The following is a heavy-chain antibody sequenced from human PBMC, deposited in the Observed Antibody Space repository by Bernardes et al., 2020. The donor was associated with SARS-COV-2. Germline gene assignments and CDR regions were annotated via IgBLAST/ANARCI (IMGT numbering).Heavy chain of an antibody. Sequence: GGSLRLSCAASGLTFTMSTYAMPWVRQAPGKGLEWVSGISGSGVSTYYGDSAEGRFTISRDNSKNTLYLQMNSLRVEDMAVYYCAIWGLTGQYDFWSGYSPFDHWGEGTLVTVSS. CDR3: AIWGLTGQYDFWSGYSPFDH. J-gene: IGHJ4*02. D-gene: IGHD3-3*01. CDR1: GLTFTMSTYA. V-gene: IGHV3-23*01. CDR2: ISGSGVST.